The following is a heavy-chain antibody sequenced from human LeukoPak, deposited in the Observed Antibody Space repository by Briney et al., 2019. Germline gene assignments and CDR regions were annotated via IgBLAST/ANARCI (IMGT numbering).Heavy chain of an antibody. CDR3: AKGRNYGSGSSTPHYDY. CDR2: IRYDESDK. J-gene: IGHJ4*02. Sequence: GGSLRLSCAAAGFTFRNYGMHWVRQAPGKGLEWLAFIRYDESDKYYADSVRGRFTISRDNSRNTLFLQVNSLRLEDTAVYYCAKGRNYGSGSSTPHYDYWGQGTLVIVSS. D-gene: IGHD3-10*01. CDR1: GFTFRNYG. V-gene: IGHV3-30*02.